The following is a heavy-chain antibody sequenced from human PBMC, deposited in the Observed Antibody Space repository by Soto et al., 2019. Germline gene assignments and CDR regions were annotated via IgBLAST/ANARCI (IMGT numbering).Heavy chain of an antibody. CDR3: ARHVYYYDSSGYYLAYYYYGMDV. V-gene: IGHV5-51*01. D-gene: IGHD3-22*01. CDR2: IYPGDSDT. J-gene: IGHJ6*02. CDR1: GYSFTSYW. Sequence: PGESLKISCKGSGYSFTSYWIGWVRQMPGKGLEWMGTIYPGDSDTRYSPSFQGQVTISADKSINTAYLQWSSLKASDTAMYYCARHVYYYDSSGYYLAYYYYGMDVWGQGTTVTVSS.